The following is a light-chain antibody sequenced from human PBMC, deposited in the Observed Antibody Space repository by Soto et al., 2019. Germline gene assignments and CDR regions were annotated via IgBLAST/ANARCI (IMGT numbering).Light chain of an antibody. V-gene: IGKV3-15*01. CDR2: DAS. J-gene: IGKJ2*01. Sequence: EIVMTQSPATLSVSPGERATLSCRASHSVSSNLAWYQQRPSQAPRLVIYDASTRATAIPGRFSGSGSGIEFTLTISSLQSEDFAVYYCQQYNDWPPYTFGQGTKLEIK. CDR3: QQYNDWPPYT. CDR1: HSVSSN.